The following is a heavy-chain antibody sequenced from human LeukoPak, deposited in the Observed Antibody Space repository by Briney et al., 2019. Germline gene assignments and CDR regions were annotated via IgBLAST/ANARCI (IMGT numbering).Heavy chain of an antibody. V-gene: IGHV1-2*02. CDR2: INPNSGGT. Sequence: GASVKVSCKASGYTFTGYYMHWVRQAPGQGLEWMGWINPNSGGTNYAQKFQGRVTMTRDTSISTAYMELSRLTSDDTAVYYCAKGSGYEAQYYYYYMDVWGKGTTVTISS. J-gene: IGHJ6*03. D-gene: IGHD5-12*01. CDR1: GYTFTGYY. CDR3: AKGSGYEAQYYYYYMDV.